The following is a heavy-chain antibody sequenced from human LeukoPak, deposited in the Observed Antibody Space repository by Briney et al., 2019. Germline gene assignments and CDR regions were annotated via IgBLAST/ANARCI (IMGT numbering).Heavy chain of an antibody. D-gene: IGHD6-13*01. J-gene: IGHJ4*02. CDR1: GFTFSSYA. Sequence: HPGGSLRLSCAASGFTFSSYAMSWVRQAPGKGLEWVSAISGSGGSTYYADSVKGRFTISRDNSENTLYLQMNSLRAEDTAVYYCAKDTDPYSRAPHYFDYWGQGTLVTVSS. CDR2: ISGSGGST. V-gene: IGHV3-23*01. CDR3: AKDTDPYSRAPHYFDY.